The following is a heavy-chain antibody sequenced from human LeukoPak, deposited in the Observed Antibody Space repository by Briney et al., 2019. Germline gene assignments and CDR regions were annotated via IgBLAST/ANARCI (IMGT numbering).Heavy chain of an antibody. Sequence: PRGSLRLSCAASGFSFSGSGMYWVRQAPGKGLEWVAYIRYDGSNKYYAESVKGRFTISRDNSKTTLYLQMNSLRAEDTAVYYCAKVGPGYNLDCWGQGTLVTVSS. J-gene: IGHJ4*02. CDR3: AKVGPGYNLDC. V-gene: IGHV3-30*02. CDR1: GFSFSGSG. CDR2: IRYDGSNK. D-gene: IGHD5-24*01.